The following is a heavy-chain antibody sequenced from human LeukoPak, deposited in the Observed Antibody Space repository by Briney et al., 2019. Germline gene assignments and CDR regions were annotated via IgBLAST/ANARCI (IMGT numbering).Heavy chain of an antibody. Sequence: GGSLRLSCAASGFTFSSYAMHWVRQAPGKGLEWVAVISYDGSNKYYADSVKGRFTISRDNSKNTLYLQMISLRAEDTAVYYCARDRRPMAYFDYWGQGTLVTVSS. V-gene: IGHV3-30-3*01. J-gene: IGHJ4*02. CDR2: ISYDGSNK. CDR3: ARDRRPMAYFDY. CDR1: GFTFSSYA. D-gene: IGHD3-10*01.